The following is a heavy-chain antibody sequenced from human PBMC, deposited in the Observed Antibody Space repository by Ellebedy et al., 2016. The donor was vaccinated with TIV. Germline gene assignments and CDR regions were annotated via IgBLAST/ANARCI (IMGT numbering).Heavy chain of an antibody. D-gene: IGHD3-10*01. V-gene: IGHV3-23*01. CDR1: GFTFSDYA. J-gene: IGHJ6*02. Sequence: PGGSLRLSCATSGFTFSDYAMTWVRQAPGKGLEWVSGVSGNGGDTYYTGSVKGRFTISRDNSKNTVYLQMNSLRAEDTALYYCAVSFVQPGYYYSLDVWGQGTTVTVSS. CDR2: VSGNGGDT. CDR3: AVSFVQPGYYYSLDV.